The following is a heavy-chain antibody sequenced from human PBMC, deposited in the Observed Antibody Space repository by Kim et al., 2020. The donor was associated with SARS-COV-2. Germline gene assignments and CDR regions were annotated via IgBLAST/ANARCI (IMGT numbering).Heavy chain of an antibody. J-gene: IGHJ6*02. Sequence: KSRVTISVDTSKNQFSLKLSSVTAADTAVYYCARGGLLGWAIYYYYGMDVWGQGTTVTVSS. D-gene: IGHD6-19*01. CDR3: ARGGLLGWAIYYYYGMDV. V-gene: IGHV4-34*01.